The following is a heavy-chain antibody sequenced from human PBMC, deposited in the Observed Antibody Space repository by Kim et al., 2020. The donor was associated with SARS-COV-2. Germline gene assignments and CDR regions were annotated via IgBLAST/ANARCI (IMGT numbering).Heavy chain of an antibody. J-gene: IGHJ4*02. CDR3: TNGGVGTSYHNFDY. CDR2: MSGMSGSGATT. D-gene: IGHD2-21*02. CDR1: GFAFSNYA. V-gene: IGHV3-23*01. Sequence: GGSLRLSCAASGFAFSNYAMSWVRQAPGKGLEWVSGMSGMSGSGATTYYADSVKGRFTVSSDNSKNTLFLQMNSLRAEDTAMYYCTNGGVGTSYHNFDYWGQGTLVTVSS.